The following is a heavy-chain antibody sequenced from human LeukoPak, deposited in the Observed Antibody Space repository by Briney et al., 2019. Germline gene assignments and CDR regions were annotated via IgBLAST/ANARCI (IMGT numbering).Heavy chain of an antibody. V-gene: IGHV7-4-1*02. CDR1: AYTFTSYD. CDR3: ARERNDCYGSSGCVGDSYMDV. J-gene: IGHJ6*03. CDR2: INTNTGNP. Sequence: ASVKVSCKASAYTFTSYDINWVRQATGQGLEWMGWINTNTGNPTYAQGFTGRFVFSLDTSVSTAYLQISSLKADDTAVYYCARERNDCYGSSGCVGDSYMDVWGKGTTVTVSS. D-gene: IGHD3-22*01.